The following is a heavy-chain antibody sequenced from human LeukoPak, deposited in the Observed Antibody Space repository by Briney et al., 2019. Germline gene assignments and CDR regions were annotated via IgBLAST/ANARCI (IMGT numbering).Heavy chain of an antibody. V-gene: IGHV3-11*01. J-gene: IGHJ5*02. CDR3: ARDDYVWGSYSEDWFDP. D-gene: IGHD3-16*01. CDR1: GFTFSDYY. CDR2: ISSSGSTT. Sequence: GGSLRLSCAASGFTFSDYYMSWIRQAPGKGLEWVSYISSSGSTTYYADSVKGRFTISRDNAKNSLYLQMNSLRAEDTAVYYCARDDYVWGSYSEDWFDPWGQGTLVTVSS.